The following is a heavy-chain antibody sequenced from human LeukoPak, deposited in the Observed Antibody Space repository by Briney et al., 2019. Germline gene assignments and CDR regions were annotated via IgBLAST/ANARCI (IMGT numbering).Heavy chain of an antibody. CDR2: IKEDGSET. CDR1: GFTFSTYW. Sequence: GGSLRLSCIASGFTFSTYWMSWVRQAPGGGLEWVANIKEDGSETYYVDSVKGRLTISRDNAKISLYLQMNSLRAEDTALYYCARVDVAARTWGQGTLVTVSS. CDR3: ARVDVAART. V-gene: IGHV3-7*05. J-gene: IGHJ5*02. D-gene: IGHD6-13*01.